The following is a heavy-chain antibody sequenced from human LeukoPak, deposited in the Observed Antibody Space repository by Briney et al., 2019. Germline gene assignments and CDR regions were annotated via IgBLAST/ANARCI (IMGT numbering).Heavy chain of an antibody. J-gene: IGHJ4*02. Sequence: GGSLRLSCAASGFTFSSYEMNWVRQAPGKGLEWVSYISSSGSTIYYADSVKGRFTISRDNAKNSLYLQMNSLRAEDTAVYYCGRSEREVVAASDYWGQGTLVTVSS. D-gene: IGHD2-15*01. V-gene: IGHV3-48*03. CDR2: ISSSGSTI. CDR1: GFTFSSYE. CDR3: GRSEREVVAASDY.